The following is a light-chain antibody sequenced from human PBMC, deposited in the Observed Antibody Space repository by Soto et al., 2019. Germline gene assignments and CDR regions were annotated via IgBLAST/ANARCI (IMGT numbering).Light chain of an antibody. V-gene: IGLV2-14*01. Sequence: QSALTQPASVSGSPGQSITISCTGTSSDVGGYNYVSWYQQHPGKAPKLMIYDVSNRPSGVSNRFSGSKSGNTASLTISGLQAEDEADYYCSSYTSSSTLAVFGGGTQRPSS. CDR2: DVS. J-gene: IGLJ7*01. CDR3: SSYTSSSTLAV. CDR1: SSDVGGYNY.